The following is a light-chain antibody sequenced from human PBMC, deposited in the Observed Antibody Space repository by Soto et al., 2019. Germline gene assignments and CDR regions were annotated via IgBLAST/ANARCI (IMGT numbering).Light chain of an antibody. V-gene: IGLV2-14*03. CDR1: SSDVGGYNV. CDR3: CSYTSSTIYV. CDR2: DVS. J-gene: IGLJ1*01. Sequence: QSALTQPASVSGSPGQSITISCNGTSSDVGGYNVVSWYQQHPSKAPKLMIYDVSNRPSGVSNRFSGSKAGNTASLTISGLQTEDEADYYCCSYTSSTIYVFGSGSKLTVL.